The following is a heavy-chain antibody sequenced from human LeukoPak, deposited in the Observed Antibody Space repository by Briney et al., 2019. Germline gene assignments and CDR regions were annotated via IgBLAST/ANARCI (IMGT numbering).Heavy chain of an antibody. Sequence: PGGSLRLSCAASGFTFSSYGMHWVRQAPGKGLEWVAVIWYDGSNKYYADSVKGRFTISRDNSKNTLYLQMNSLRAEDTAVYYCARDEDSYGPLDYWGQGTLVTVSS. J-gene: IGHJ4*02. CDR3: ARDEDSYGPLDY. CDR1: GFTFSSYG. V-gene: IGHV3-33*01. D-gene: IGHD5-18*01. CDR2: IWYDGSNK.